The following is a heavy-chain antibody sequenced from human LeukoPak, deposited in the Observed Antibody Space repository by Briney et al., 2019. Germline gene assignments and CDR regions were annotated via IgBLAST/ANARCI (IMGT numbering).Heavy chain of an antibody. CDR2: ISWNSGSI. J-gene: IGHJ6*02. CDR3: AKDMSYGDSYGMDV. D-gene: IGHD4-17*01. CDR1: GFTFDDYA. Sequence: GGSLRLSCAASGFTFDDYAMHWVRQAPGKGLEWVSGISWNSGSIGYADSVKGRFTISRDNAKNSLYLQMNSLRAEDTALYYCAKDMSYGDSYGMDVWGQGTTVTVSS. V-gene: IGHV3-9*01.